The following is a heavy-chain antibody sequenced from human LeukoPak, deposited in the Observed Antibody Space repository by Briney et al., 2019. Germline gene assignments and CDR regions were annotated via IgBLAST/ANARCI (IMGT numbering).Heavy chain of an antibody. V-gene: IGHV3-30*01. CDR1: GFTFSSYA. Sequence: GRSLRLSCAASGFTFSSYAMHWVRQAPGKGLEWVAVISYDGSNKYYADSVEGRFTISRDNSKNTLYLQMNSLRAEDTAVYYCARRSWDESVDYWGQGTLVTVSS. D-gene: IGHD1-26*01. CDR3: ARRSWDESVDY. J-gene: IGHJ4*02. CDR2: ISYDGSNK.